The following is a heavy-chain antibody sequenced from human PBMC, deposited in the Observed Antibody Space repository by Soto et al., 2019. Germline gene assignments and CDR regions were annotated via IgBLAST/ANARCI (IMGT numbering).Heavy chain of an antibody. Sequence: GGSLRLSCAASGFTFSSYWMSWVRQAPGKGLEWVANIKQDGSEKYYVDSVKGRFTISRDNAKNSLYLQMNSLRAEDTAVYYCARMVPGSGWQRIEIFDYWGQGTLVTVSS. D-gene: IGHD6-19*01. CDR1: GFTFSSYW. CDR2: IKQDGSEK. V-gene: IGHV3-7*01. CDR3: ARMVPGSGWQRIEIFDY. J-gene: IGHJ4*02.